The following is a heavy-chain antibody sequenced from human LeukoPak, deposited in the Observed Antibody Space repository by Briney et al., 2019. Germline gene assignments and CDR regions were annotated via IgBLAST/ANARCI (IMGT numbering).Heavy chain of an antibody. CDR3: ARDWLDY. J-gene: IGHJ4*02. V-gene: IGHV3-7*05. CDR2: IKQDGSEK. Sequence: GGSLRLSCAASGFTFSNYWMGWVRQAPGKGLEWVANIKQDGSEKYYVDSVKGRFTISRDNAKNSLYLQMNSLRAEDTAVYYCARDWLDYWGQGTLVTVSS. CDR1: GFTFSNYW.